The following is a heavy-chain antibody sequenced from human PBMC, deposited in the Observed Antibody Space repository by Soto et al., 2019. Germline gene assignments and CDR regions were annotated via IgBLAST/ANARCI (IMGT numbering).Heavy chain of an antibody. CDR3: ASLRRIDYLPSAEYNWFDP. V-gene: IGHV4-30-2*01. D-gene: IGHD1-26*01. CDR2: IYHSGST. Sequence: QLQLQESGSGLVKPSQTLSLTCAVSGGSISSGGYSWCWIRQPPGKGLEWIGYIYHSGSTYYNPSVKSRVTISVDRSKNQSYLTLCSVTVAETAVYYCASLRRIDYLPSAEYNWFDPWGEGTLVTGS. J-gene: IGHJ5*02. CDR1: GGSISSGGYS.